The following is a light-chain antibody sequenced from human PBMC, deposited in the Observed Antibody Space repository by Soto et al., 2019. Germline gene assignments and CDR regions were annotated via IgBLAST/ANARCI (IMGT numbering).Light chain of an antibody. CDR1: QSVGYNF. CDR3: QQYGTSPLT. J-gene: IGKJ4*01. CDR2: GAA. V-gene: IGKV3-20*01. Sequence: EIVLTQSPGTLSLSPGERATLSCRASQSVGYNFLAWYQQKPGQPPRVLIYGAASRATGIPDRVSGRGSGTDFTLTISRLEPEDFAVYICQQYGTSPLTFGGGTKVEIK.